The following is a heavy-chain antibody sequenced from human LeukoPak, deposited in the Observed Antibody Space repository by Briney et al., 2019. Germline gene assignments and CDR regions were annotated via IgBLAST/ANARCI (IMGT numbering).Heavy chain of an antibody. D-gene: IGHD2-2*01. J-gene: IGHJ4*02. CDR3: ARRVIVVVPAADNYFDY. Sequence: GGSLRLSCAASGFTFSDYYMSWLRQAPGKGLEWVSYISSSGSTIYYADSVKGRFTISRDNAKNSLYLQMNSLRAEDTAVYYCARRVIVVVPAADNYFDYWGQGTLVTVSS. CDR2: ISSSGSTI. CDR1: GFTFSDYY. V-gene: IGHV3-11*04.